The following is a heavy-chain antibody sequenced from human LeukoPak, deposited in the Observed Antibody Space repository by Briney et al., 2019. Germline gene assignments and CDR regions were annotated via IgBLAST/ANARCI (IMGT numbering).Heavy chain of an antibody. V-gene: IGHV3-30*18. D-gene: IGHD3-3*01. CDR3: AKSGLEWLFDYYYGMDV. CDR1: GFTFNSYG. CDR2: ISDDGSDE. Sequence: GGSLRLSCAASGFTFNSYGMHWVRQAPGKGLEWVAVISDDGSDEYYADSVKGRFTISRDNPKNTLYLQINSLRAEDAAVYYCAKSGLEWLFDYYYGMDVWGQGTTVTVSS. J-gene: IGHJ6*02.